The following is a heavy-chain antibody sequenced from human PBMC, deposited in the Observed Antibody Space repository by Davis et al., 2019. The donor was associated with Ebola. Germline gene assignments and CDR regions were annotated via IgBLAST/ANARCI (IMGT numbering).Heavy chain of an antibody. CDR3: ARQGGAMTTVTTGWFDP. CDR2: IYPGNSDT. Sequence: GESLKISCKGSGYSFTSYWIGWVRQMPGKGLEWMGIIYPGNSDTRYSPSFQGQVTISADKSISTAYLQWSSLKASDTAMYYCARQGGAMTTVTTGWFDPWGQGTLVTVSS. CDR1: GYSFTSYW. J-gene: IGHJ5*02. D-gene: IGHD4-17*01. V-gene: IGHV5-51*01.